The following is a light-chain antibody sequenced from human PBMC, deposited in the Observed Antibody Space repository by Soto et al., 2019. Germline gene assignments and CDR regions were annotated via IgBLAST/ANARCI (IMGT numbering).Light chain of an antibody. CDR1: SSDIDGYNY. Sequence: QSALTQPASVSGSPGQSITISCTEASSDIDGYNYVSWYQQHPVKAPKLIIYDVTNRPSGFSNRFSGSKSGNTASLTISGLQAEDEADYYCSSYTSSSTYVFGTGTKLTVL. CDR3: SSYTSSSTYV. V-gene: IGLV2-14*01. J-gene: IGLJ1*01. CDR2: DVT.